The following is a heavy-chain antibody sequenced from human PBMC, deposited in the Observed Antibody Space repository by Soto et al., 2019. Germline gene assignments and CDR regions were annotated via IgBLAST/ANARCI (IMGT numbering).Heavy chain of an antibody. CDR3: AKGSGEYPYYHGMDV. CDR2: ISGRGDSI. D-gene: IGHD4-17*01. J-gene: IGHJ6*02. CDR1: GFTFRTYG. Sequence: GGSLRLSCAASGFTFRTYGMTWVRQAPGKGLECVSGISGRGDSIYYADSVQGRFTISRDNSKNTLYLQMNSLRVEDTAVYYCAKGSGEYPYYHGMDVWGQGTTVTV. V-gene: IGHV3-23*01.